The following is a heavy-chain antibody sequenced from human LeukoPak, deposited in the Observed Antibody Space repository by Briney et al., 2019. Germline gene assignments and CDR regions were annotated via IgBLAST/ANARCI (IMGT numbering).Heavy chain of an antibody. D-gene: IGHD2-15*01. CDR2: ISSTGGTT. CDR3: AKNGDRGAYCTGGTCYPYFYYYMDV. J-gene: IGHJ6*03. V-gene: IGHV3-23*01. Sequence: GGTLRLSCAASGITFSSYGMRWVRQAPGKGLEWVSSISSTGGTTYYADSVKGRFTISRDNYKNTLYLQMNSLRAEDTAIYYCAKNGDRGAYCTGGTCYPYFYYYMDVWGKGTTVTI. CDR1: GITFSSYG.